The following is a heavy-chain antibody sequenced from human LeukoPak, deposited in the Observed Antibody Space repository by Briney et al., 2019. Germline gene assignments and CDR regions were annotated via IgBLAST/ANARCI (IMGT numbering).Heavy chain of an antibody. D-gene: IGHD6-13*01. J-gene: IGHJ6*04. Sequence: SVKVSCKASGGTFSSYAISWVRQAPGQGLEWMEGIIPIFGTANYAQKSQGRVTITADESTSTAYMELSSLRSEDTAVYYCATPGRSSSWADYYYYGMDVWGKGTTVTVSS. CDR2: IIPIFGTA. V-gene: IGHV1-69*01. CDR3: ATPGRSSSWADYYYYGMDV. CDR1: GGTFSSYA.